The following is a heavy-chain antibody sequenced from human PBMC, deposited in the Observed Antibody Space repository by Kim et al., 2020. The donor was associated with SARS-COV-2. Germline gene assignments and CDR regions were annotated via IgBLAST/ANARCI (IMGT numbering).Heavy chain of an antibody. J-gene: IGHJ5*02. D-gene: IGHD2-15*01. Sequence: YYVNCVKGRFTMSRENAKNSLYLQMNSLRAEDTAVYYCERDLPLLRGFAPWGQGTLVTVSS. V-gene: IGHV3-7*01. CDR3: ERDLPLLRGFAP.